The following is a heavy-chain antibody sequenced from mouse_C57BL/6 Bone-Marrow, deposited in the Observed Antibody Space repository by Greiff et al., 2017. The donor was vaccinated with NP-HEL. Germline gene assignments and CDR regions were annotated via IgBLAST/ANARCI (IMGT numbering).Heavy chain of an antibody. CDR1: GYTFTSYW. J-gene: IGHJ3*01. CDR3: ARSGDYAWVAY. Sequence: QVHVKQPGAELVMPGASVKLSCKASGYTFTSYWMHWVKQRPGQGLEWIGEIDPSDSYTNYNQKFKGKSTLTVDKSSSTAYMQLSSLTSEDSAVYYCARSGDYAWVAYGGQGTLVTVSA. V-gene: IGHV1-69*01. D-gene: IGHD2-4*01. CDR2: IDPSDSYT.